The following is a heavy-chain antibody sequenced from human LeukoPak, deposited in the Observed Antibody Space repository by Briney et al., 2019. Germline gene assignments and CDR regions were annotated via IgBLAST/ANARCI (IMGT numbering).Heavy chain of an antibody. J-gene: IGHJ6*02. D-gene: IGHD6-13*01. Sequence: VASVKVSCKASGYTFTSYDINWVRQATGQGLEWMGWMNPNSGGTNYAQKFQGWVTMTRDTSISTAYMELSRLRSDDTAVYYCARETQQLGRDPYYYYGMDVWGQGTTVTVSS. V-gene: IGHV1-2*04. CDR2: MNPNSGGT. CDR3: ARETQQLGRDPYYYYGMDV. CDR1: GYTFTSYD.